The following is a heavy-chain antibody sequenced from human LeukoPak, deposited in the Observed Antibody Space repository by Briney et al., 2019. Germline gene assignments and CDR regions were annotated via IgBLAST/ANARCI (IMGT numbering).Heavy chain of an antibody. D-gene: IGHD2-2*01. J-gene: IGHJ3*02. CDR1: GFTFSSCG. V-gene: IGHV3-30*03. Sequence: GGSLRLSCAASGFTFSSCGMHWVRQAPGKGLEWVAVIAYDGNTKEYADSVKGRFTISRDNSKNSLYLQMNSLRAGDTAVYYCARVLLPYCTSSNCPDAFDIWGRGTLVTVSS. CDR2: IAYDGNTK. CDR3: ARVLLPYCTSSNCPDAFDI.